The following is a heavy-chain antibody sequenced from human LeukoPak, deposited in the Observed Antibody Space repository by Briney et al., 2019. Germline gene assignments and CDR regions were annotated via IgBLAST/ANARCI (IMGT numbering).Heavy chain of an antibody. CDR1: GFTFSSYG. Sequence: GGSLRLSCAASGFTFSSYGMHWVRQAPGKGLEWVAVIWYDGSNKYYADSVKGRFTISRDNSKNTLYLQMNSLRAEDTAVYYCASLEVGSTPFDYWGQGTLVTVSS. D-gene: IGHD1-26*01. CDR2: IWYDGSNK. CDR3: ASLEVGSTPFDY. J-gene: IGHJ4*02. V-gene: IGHV3-33*08.